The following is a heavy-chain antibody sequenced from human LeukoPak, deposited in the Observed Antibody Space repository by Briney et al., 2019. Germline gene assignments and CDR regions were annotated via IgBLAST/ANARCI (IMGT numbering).Heavy chain of an antibody. J-gene: IGHJ5*02. CDR3: ARDFFGYDFWSGSPYNWFDP. CDR1: GFTFSSYE. D-gene: IGHD3-3*01. CDR2: ISSSGSTI. V-gene: IGHV3-48*03. Sequence: GGSLRLSCAASGFTFSSYEMNWVRQAPGKGLEWVSYISSSGSTIYYADSVKGRFTISRDNAKNSLYLQMNSLRAEDTAVYYCARDFFGYDFWSGSPYNWFDPWGQGTLVTVSS.